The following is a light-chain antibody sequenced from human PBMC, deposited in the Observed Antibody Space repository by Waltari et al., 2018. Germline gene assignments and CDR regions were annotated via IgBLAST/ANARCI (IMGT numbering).Light chain of an antibody. CDR3: AAWDDSLNDFV. Sequence: QSVLTQPPSASGTPGQRVTISCSGSNSNLGSNTVSWYQQLPGTAPKLLVYSNNQRPLGVPDRFSGAKSHAKASLAISGLQSEDEADYYCAAWDDSLNDFVFGAGTKVTVL. J-gene: IGLJ1*01. CDR1: NSNLGSNT. CDR2: SNN. V-gene: IGLV1-44*01.